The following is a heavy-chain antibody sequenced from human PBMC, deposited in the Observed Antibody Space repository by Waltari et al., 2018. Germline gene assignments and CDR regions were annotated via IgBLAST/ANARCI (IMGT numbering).Heavy chain of an antibody. V-gene: IGHV4-31*01. Sequence: QVQLQESGPGLVKPSQTLSLTCTVSGGSISSGGYYWSWIRQHPGKGLGWIGYIYYSGSTYYNPSLKSLVTISVDTSKNQFSLKLSSVTAADTAVYYCARSLGITMVRGVIIENNWFDPWGQGTLVTVSS. CDR2: IYYSGST. D-gene: IGHD3-10*01. CDR1: GGSISSGGYY. J-gene: IGHJ5*02. CDR3: ARSLGITMVRGVIIENNWFDP.